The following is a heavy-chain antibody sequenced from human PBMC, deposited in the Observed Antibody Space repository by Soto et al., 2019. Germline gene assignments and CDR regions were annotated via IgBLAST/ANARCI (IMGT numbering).Heavy chain of an antibody. J-gene: IGHJ6*02. Sequence: GGSLRLSCAASGFTFSNYAINWVRQAPGKGLEWVSAISGSGGSTYYADSVKGRFTISRDNSKNTLYLQMNSLRAEDTAVYYCAKVKDFWSGYYYYYGMDVWGQGTTVTVS. CDR1: GFTFSNYA. CDR2: ISGSGGST. CDR3: AKVKDFWSGYYYYYGMDV. D-gene: IGHD3-3*01. V-gene: IGHV3-23*01.